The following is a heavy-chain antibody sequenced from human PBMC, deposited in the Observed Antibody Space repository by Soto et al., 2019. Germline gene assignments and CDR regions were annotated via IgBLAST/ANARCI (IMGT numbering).Heavy chain of an antibody. CDR2: INPKSGGA. J-gene: IGHJ4*02. CDR1: GYTFTVYY. Sequence: ASVKVSCKASGYTFTVYYMHWVRQAPGQGLEWMGWINPKSGGAMYPQKFQGRVTMTWDTSISTAYMALTRLRSDDTAVYYCARDLAKGGGSAGFDYWGQGTLVTVSS. CDR3: ARDLAKGGGSAGFDY. V-gene: IGHV1-2*02. D-gene: IGHD1-26*01.